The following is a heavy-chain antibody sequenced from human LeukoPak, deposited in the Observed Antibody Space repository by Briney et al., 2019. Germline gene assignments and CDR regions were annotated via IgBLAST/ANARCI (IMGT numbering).Heavy chain of an antibody. CDR2: NNSRRDGYTK. Sequence: PGGPLRHSCASSGFTFSDALMTWVPQAPGKGLEMDGRNNSRRDGYTKDYAAPVRGRFTISREDSKNTIYLQMNRLQTDDTAVYDCCWSGYRWENDCGQGTLVTVSS. J-gene: IGHJ4*02. CDR1: GFTFSDAL. V-gene: IGHV3-15*01. D-gene: IGHD3-3*01. CDR3: CWSGYRWEND.